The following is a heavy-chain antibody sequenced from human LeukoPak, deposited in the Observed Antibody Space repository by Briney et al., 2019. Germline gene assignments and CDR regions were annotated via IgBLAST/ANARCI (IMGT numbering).Heavy chain of an antibody. J-gene: IGHJ4*02. CDR2: INPNSGGT. V-gene: IGHV1-2*02. D-gene: IGHD3-22*01. Sequence: ASVKVSCKASGYTFTGYYMHWVRQAPGQGLEWMGWINPNSGGTNYAQKFQGRVTMTRDTSISTAYMELSRLRSDDTAVYYCATQKYYHDSSGYPSDYWGQGTLVTVSS. CDR3: ATQKYYHDSSGYPSDY. CDR1: GYTFTGYY.